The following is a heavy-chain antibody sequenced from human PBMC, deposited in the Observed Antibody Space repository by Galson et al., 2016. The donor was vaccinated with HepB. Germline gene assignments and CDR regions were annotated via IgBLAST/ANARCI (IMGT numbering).Heavy chain of an antibody. CDR1: GASINGSNW. CDR2: IYHTGTS. CDR3: ARAAVVPGARRVFDP. J-gene: IGHJ5*02. D-gene: IGHD2-2*01. V-gene: IGHV4-4*02. Sequence: SETLSLTCTVSGASINGSNWWTWVRQAPGRGLEWIGEIYHTGTSNNNPFLSSRFTLSIDKSRNQVSLNLTSLTAADTAVYSCARAAVVPGARRVFDPWGQGTVVTLSA.